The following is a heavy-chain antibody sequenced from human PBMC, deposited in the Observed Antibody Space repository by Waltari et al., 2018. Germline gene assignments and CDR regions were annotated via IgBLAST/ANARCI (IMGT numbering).Heavy chain of an antibody. CDR2: IMTDGSEE. CDR1: GFTLSSYW. Sequence: EVQLVESGGGLVQPGGSLRLPWAASGFTLSSYWMSWVRQAPGKGLEWVANIMTDGSEEYYVDSVRGRFTISRDNAKNSLFLQMNSLRPEDTAVYYCARDQWFAFDIWGQGTMVTVSS. CDR3: ARDQWFAFDI. D-gene: IGHD3-22*01. V-gene: IGHV3-7*01. J-gene: IGHJ3*02.